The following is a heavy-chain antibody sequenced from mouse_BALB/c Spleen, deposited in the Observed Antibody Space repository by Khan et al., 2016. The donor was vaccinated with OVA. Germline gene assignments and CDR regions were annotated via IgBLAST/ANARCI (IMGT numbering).Heavy chain of an antibody. CDR1: GYSITSDYA. D-gene: IGHD2-14*01. J-gene: IGHJ3*01. CDR3: ARGVRASY. CDR2: ISYSGST. Sequence: EVQLQESGPGLVKPSQSLSLTCTVTGYSITSDYAWNWIRQFPGNKLEWMGYISYSGSTSYNPSLKSRISINRDTSKNQFFLQLNSVTTEDTATYYCARGVRASYWGQGTLVTVSA. V-gene: IGHV3-2*02.